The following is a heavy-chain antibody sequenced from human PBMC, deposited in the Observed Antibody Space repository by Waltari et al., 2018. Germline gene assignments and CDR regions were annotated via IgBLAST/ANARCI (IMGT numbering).Heavy chain of an antibody. J-gene: IGHJ3*02. D-gene: IGHD6-19*01. CDR1: GFTFSSYA. CDR2: ISGSGGST. Sequence: EVQLLESGGGLVQPGGSLRLSCAASGFTFSSYAMSWVRQAPGKGLAWVSAISGSGGSTYYADSVKGRFTISRDNSKNTLYLQMNSLRAEDTAVYYWANARMAVFQGGAFDIWGQGTMVTVSS. CDR3: ANARMAVFQGGAFDI. V-gene: IGHV3-23*01.